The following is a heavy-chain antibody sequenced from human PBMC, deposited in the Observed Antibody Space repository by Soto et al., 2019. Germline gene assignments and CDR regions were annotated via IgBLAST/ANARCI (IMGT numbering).Heavy chain of an antibody. CDR3: ARSRRVVAASTSLGY. J-gene: IGHJ4*02. V-gene: IGHV3-30-3*01. CDR1: GFTFSSYA. CDR2: ISYDGSNK. Sequence: GGSLRLSCAASGFTFSSYAMHWVRQAPGKGLEWVAVISYDGSNKYYADSVKGRFTISRDNSKNTLYLQMNSLRAEDTAVYYCARSRRVVAASTSLGYWGQGTLVTVSS. D-gene: IGHD2-15*01.